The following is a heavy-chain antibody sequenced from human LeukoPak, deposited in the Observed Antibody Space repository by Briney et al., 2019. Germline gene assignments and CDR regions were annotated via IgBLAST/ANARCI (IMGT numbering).Heavy chain of an antibody. J-gene: IGHJ3*02. D-gene: IGHD5-12*01. Sequence: GASVKVSCKASGDTFSSYAISWVRQAPGQGLEWMGGIIPIFGTANYAQKFQGRVTITADESTSTAYMELSSLRSEDTAVYYCARAGGYDHDAFDIWGQGTMVTVSS. CDR2: IIPIFGTA. CDR3: ARAGGYDHDAFDI. CDR1: GDTFSSYA. V-gene: IGHV1-69*13.